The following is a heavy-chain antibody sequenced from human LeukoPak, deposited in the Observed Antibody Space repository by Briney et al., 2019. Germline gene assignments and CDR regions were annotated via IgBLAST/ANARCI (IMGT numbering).Heavy chain of an antibody. Sequence: PGGSLRLSCAASGFTFSDYYMSWIRQAPGKGLEWVSYISSSGSTTYYADSVKGRFTISRDNAKNSLYLQMNSLRAEDTAVYYCARESRKYSSRSIWFDPWGQGTLVTVSS. CDR2: ISSSGSTT. CDR3: ARESRKYSSRSIWFDP. V-gene: IGHV3-11*01. CDR1: GFTFSDYY. D-gene: IGHD6-13*01. J-gene: IGHJ5*02.